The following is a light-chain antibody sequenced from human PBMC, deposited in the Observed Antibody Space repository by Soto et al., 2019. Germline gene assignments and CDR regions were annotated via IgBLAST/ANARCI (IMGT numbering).Light chain of an antibody. J-gene: IGKJ1*01. CDR2: GAS. CDR3: QQYGSSPLWT. V-gene: IGKV3-20*01. Sequence: EIVLTQSPSTLSLSPGERATLSCRASQSVSSSYSAWYQQKTGQAHSLLIYGASRRATGIPERFSGSGAGTDLILTISSLEPEDVAVYYCQQYGSSPLWTFGQGTKVEIK. CDR1: QSVSSSY.